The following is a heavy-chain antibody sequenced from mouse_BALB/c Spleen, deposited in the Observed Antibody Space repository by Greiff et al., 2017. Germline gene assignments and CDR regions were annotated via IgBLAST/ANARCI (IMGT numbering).Heavy chain of an antibody. Sequence: EVHLVESGGGLVQPGGSRKLSCAASGFTFSSFGMHWVRQAPEKWLEWVAYISSGSSTIYYADTVKGRFTISRDNPKNTLFLQMTSLRSEDTAMYYCARSNWDYAMDYWGQGTSVTVSS. D-gene: IGHD4-1*02. CDR1: GFTFSSFG. V-gene: IGHV5-17*02. CDR2: ISSGSSTI. CDR3: ARSNWDYAMDY. J-gene: IGHJ4*01.